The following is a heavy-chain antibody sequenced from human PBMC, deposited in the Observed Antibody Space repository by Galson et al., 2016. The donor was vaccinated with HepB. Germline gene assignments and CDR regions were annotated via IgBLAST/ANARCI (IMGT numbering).Heavy chain of an antibody. V-gene: IGHV3-30*04. D-gene: IGHD3-22*01. Sequence: SLRLSCAASGFNFRSYAINWVRQAPGKGPEWVAVISYDGSNKYYADSVKGRFTLSRDNSKNTLYLQMNSMRAEDTAVFYCARSYDSSGYYLLTYGMDVWGQGTTVTVSS. CDR1: GFNFRSYA. CDR3: ARSYDSSGYYLLTYGMDV. CDR2: ISYDGSNK. J-gene: IGHJ6*02.